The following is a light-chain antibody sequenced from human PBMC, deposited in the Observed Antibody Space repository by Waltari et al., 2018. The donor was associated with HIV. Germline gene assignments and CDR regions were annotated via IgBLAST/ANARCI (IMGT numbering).Light chain of an antibody. CDR2: KDT. V-gene: IGLV3-25*03. CDR3: CSYAGRSTLEV. Sequence: SYELTQPPSVSVSPGQTARITCSGDALPKQYAYWYHQKPGQAPVLVIYKDTERPSGIPERFSGSSSGTTVTLTISGVQAEDEADYYCCSYAGRSTLEVFGGGTKVTVL. J-gene: IGLJ2*01. CDR1: ALPKQY.